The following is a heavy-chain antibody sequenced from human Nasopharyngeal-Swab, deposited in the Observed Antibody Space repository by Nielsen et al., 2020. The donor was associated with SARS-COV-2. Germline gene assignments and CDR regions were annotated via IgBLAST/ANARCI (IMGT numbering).Heavy chain of an antibody. V-gene: IGHV6-1*01. Sequence: IRQSPSRGLEWLGRTYYRSKWYNDYAVSVKSRITINPDTSKNQFSLQLNSVTPEDTAVYYCARMAVAGHNWFDPWGQGTLVTVSS. CDR3: ARMAVAGHNWFDP. J-gene: IGHJ5*02. D-gene: IGHD6-19*01. CDR2: TYYRSKWYN.